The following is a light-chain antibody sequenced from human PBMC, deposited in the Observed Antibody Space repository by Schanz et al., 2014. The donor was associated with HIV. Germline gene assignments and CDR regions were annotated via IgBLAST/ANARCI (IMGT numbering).Light chain of an antibody. CDR2: DVT. CDR1: TSDIGNHDF. V-gene: IGLV2-8*01. J-gene: IGLJ3*02. CDR3: SSYAGSNNLV. Sequence: QSVLTQPPSASGSPGQSVTISCTGTTSDIGNHDFVSWYQQHPGKAPKLMIYDVTKRPSGVPARFSGSKSGNTASLTVSGLQADDEADYYCSSYAGSNNLVFGGGTKVTVL.